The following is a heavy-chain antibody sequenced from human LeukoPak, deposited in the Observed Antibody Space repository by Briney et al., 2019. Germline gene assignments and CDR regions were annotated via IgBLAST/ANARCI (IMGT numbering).Heavy chain of an antibody. CDR3: AREIMVDY. CDR2: IKQDGSDK. CDR1: GFTFNNYW. V-gene: IGHV3-7*01. D-gene: IGHD2-8*01. J-gene: IGHJ4*02. Sequence: PGGSLRLSCAASGFTFNNYWMTWVRQAPGKGLEWVANIKQDGSDKYYGDSVKGRFTISRGNAKNSLYLQMNSLRAEDTAVYYCAREIMVDYWGQGTLVTVSS.